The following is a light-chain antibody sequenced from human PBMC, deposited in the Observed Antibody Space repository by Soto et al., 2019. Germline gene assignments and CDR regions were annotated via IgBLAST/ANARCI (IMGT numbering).Light chain of an antibody. Sequence: EIELTQSPGTLSLSPGERATLSCRASQSVSSSYLAWYQQKPGQAPRLLIYGASTRATGIPDRFSGSGSGTDFTLTISRLEPEDFAEYYCQQYGSSYTFGQGTKLEIK. V-gene: IGKV3-20*01. J-gene: IGKJ2*01. CDR3: QQYGSSYT. CDR1: QSVSSSY. CDR2: GAS.